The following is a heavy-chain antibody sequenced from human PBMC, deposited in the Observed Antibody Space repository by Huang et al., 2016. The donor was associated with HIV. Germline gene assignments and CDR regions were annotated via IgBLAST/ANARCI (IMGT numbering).Heavy chain of an antibody. V-gene: IGHV4-59*11. Sequence: QVQLQESGPGLVKPSETLSLTCTVSGVSINTHYWSWIRQPPGKGLEWIGSIDYSGSTNHSPARKSRVTILLDTSKNQFSLRVNSVTAADTAMYYCARDHHDFWRGYRRMYFFDHWGQGTLVTVSS. CDR3: ARDHHDFWRGYRRMYFFDH. D-gene: IGHD3-3*01. CDR2: IDYSGST. CDR1: GVSINTHY. J-gene: IGHJ4*02.